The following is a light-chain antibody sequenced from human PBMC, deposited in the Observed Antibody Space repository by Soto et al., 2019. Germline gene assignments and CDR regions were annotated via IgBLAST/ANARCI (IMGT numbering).Light chain of an antibody. CDR3: QQRSNWLT. CDR1: QSVSSY. Sequence: EIVLTQSPATLSLSPGERATLSCRASQSVSSYLAWYQQKPGQAPRPLIYDASNRATGIPARFSGSGSGTDFTLTXSXLEPEDFAVYYCQQRSNWLTFGGGTKVEIK. CDR2: DAS. V-gene: IGKV3-11*01. J-gene: IGKJ4*01.